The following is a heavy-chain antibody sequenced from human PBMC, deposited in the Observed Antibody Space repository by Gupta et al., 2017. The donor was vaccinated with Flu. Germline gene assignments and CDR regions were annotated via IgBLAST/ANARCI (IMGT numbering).Heavy chain of an antibody. CDR2: IATTGDT. CDR1: GFIFSAYD. V-gene: IGHV3-13*04. CDR3: ARGRGYTKACDI. D-gene: IGHD5-12*01. J-gene: IGHJ3*02. Sequence: EVQLVESGGGLVQPGGSLRLSCAASGFIFSAYDMHWVRQVRGDSLEWVSSIATTGDTNYPGSVKGRFTISREDAENSFYLQMNSLSPEDSAVYYCARGRGYTKACDIWGRGTVVTVSS.